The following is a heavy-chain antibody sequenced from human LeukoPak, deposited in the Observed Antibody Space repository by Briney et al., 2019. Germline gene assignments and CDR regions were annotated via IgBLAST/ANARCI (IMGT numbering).Heavy chain of an antibody. Sequence: GGSLRLSCAASGFTFSSYTMNWVRQAPGKGLEWVSSISSSSTYIYYADSMKGRFTISRDNAKNSLYLQMNSLRAEDTALYYCARDFSLAFDYWGQGTLVTVSS. CDR2: ISSSSTYI. J-gene: IGHJ4*02. D-gene: IGHD2/OR15-2a*01. V-gene: IGHV3-21*01. CDR1: GFTFSSYT. CDR3: ARDFSLAFDY.